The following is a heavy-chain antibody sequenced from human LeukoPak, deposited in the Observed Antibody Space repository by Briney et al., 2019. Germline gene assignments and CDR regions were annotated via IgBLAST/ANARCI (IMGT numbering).Heavy chain of an antibody. CDR1: GGSISSGSYY. CDR2: IYTYESP. D-gene: IGHD3-16*01. V-gene: IGHV4-61*02. Sequence: SETLSLTCTVSGGSISSGSYYWSWIRQPAGKGLEWIGRIYTYESPNYNHSLKSRVTISVDTSKNQSSLKLTSVTAADTAVYFCARAPGGRRAYYMDVWGKGTTVTISS. CDR3: ARAPGGRRAYYMDV. J-gene: IGHJ6*03.